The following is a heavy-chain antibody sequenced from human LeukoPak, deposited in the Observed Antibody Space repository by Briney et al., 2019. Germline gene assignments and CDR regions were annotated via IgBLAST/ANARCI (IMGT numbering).Heavy chain of an antibody. CDR1: GFTFSSYS. Sequence: GGSLRLSCAASGFTFSSYSMNWVRQAPGKGLEWVSAISGSGGSTYYADSVKGRFTISRDNSKNTLYLQMNSLRAEDTAVYYCAKDRYDILTGYPIVNWFDPWGQGTLVTVSS. V-gene: IGHV3-23*01. CDR2: ISGSGGST. CDR3: AKDRYDILTGYPIVNWFDP. J-gene: IGHJ5*02. D-gene: IGHD3-9*01.